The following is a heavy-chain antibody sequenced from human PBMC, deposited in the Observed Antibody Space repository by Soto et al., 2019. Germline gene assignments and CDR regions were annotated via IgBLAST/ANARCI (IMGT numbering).Heavy chain of an antibody. Sequence: QVQLVQSGAEVKKPGSSVKVSCKASGGTFSSYAISWVGQAPGQGLEWMGGIIPIFGTANYAQKFQGRVTITADESTSTAYMELSSLRSEDTAVYYCARRIDYGDYVEFDPWGQGTLVTVSS. D-gene: IGHD4-17*01. V-gene: IGHV1-69*01. J-gene: IGHJ5*02. CDR1: GGTFSSYA. CDR3: ARRIDYGDYVEFDP. CDR2: IIPIFGTA.